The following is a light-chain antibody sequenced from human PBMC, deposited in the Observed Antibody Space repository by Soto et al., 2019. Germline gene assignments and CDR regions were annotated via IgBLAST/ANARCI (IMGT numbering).Light chain of an antibody. CDR2: GAS. V-gene: IGKV3-15*01. CDR1: QSVSSN. J-gene: IGKJ5*01. CDR3: QQRYSWPPIT. Sequence: EIVMTQSPATLSVSPGERATLSCRASQSVSSNLAWYQQKPGQAPRLLIYGASTRATAIPARFSGSGSGTDFTLTISRLEPEDFAVYYCQQRYSWPPITFGQGTRLEIK.